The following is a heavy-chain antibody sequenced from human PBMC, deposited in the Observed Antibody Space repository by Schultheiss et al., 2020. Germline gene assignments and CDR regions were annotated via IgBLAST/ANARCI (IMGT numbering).Heavy chain of an antibody. CDR2: IYYSGST. CDR1: GGSISSYY. D-gene: IGHD6-19*01. J-gene: IGHJ5*02. CDR3: ARVGSGWSGGWWFDP. V-gene: IGHV4-59*01. Sequence: TLSLTCTVSGGSISSYYWSWIRQPPGKGLEWIGYIYYSGSTNYNPSLKSRVTISVDTSKNQFSLKLSSVTAADTAVYYCARVGSGWSGGWWFDPWGQGTLVTVSS.